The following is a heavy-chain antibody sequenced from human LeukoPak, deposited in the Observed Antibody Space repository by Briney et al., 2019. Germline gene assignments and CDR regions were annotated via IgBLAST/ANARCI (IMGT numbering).Heavy chain of an antibody. D-gene: IGHD3-22*01. CDR3: AKDRSNSSGYYSKFDY. Sequence: GGSLRLSCAASGITVSTNYLSWVRQAPGKGLEWVSAISGSGGSTYYADSVKGRFTISRDNSKNTLYLQMNSLRAEDTAVYYCAKDRSNSSGYYSKFDYWGQGTLVTVSS. J-gene: IGHJ4*02. CDR1: GITVSTNY. V-gene: IGHV3-23*01. CDR2: ISGSGGST.